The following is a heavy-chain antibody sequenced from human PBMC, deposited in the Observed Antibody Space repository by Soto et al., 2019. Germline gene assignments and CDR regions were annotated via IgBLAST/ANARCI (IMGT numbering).Heavy chain of an antibody. CDR2: ILYDGTKT. CDR1: GFTFNSYG. V-gene: IGHV3-30*18. J-gene: IGHJ4*02. Sequence: QVKLVESGGGVVLPGGSLRLSCEASGFTFNSYGMYWVRQAPGKGLDWVSHILYDGTKTYYADSVQARFTISRDNSRNTLYLQMDRMRLEDTAVYFCVKDLAHMADHWGQGTLVIVSS. CDR3: VKDLAHMADH.